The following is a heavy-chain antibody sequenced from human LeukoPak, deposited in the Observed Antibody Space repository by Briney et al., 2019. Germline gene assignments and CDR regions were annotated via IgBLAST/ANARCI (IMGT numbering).Heavy chain of an antibody. D-gene: IGHD3-10*01. CDR1: GYTFTGYY. CDR3: ARGNGYYYGSGSYYNSYQYNWFDP. Sequence: ASVKVSCKASGYTFTGYYMHWVRQAPGQGLEWMGWINPNSGGKNYAQKFQGRVTMTRDTSISTAYMELSRLRSDDTAVYYCARGNGYYYGSGSYYNSYQYNWFDPWGQGTLVTVSS. V-gene: IGHV1-2*02. J-gene: IGHJ5*02. CDR2: INPNSGGK.